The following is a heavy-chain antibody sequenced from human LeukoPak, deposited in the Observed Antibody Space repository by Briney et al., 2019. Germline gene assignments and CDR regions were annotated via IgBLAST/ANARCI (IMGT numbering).Heavy chain of an antibody. J-gene: IGHJ6*02. CDR1: GYTFTGYY. V-gene: IGHV1-2*06. Sequence: ASVKVSCTASGYTFTGYYMHWVRQAPGQGLEWMGRINPNSGGTNYAQKFQGRVTMTRDTSISTAYMELSRLRSDDTAVYYCARGVYCSSTSCPAPYYYYGMDVWGQGTTVTVSS. CDR3: ARGVYCSSTSCPAPYYYYGMDV. D-gene: IGHD2-2*01. CDR2: INPNSGGT.